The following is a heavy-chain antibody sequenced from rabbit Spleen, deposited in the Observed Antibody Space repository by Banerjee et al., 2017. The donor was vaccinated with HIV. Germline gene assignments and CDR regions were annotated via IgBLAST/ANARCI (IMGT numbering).Heavy chain of an antibody. D-gene: IGHD1-1*01. CDR3: ARDLAAWNSGSYAFNL. V-gene: IGHV1S7*01. Sequence: QLKESGGGLVQPGGSLKLSCKASGFTLSNSYWMCWVRQAPGKGLEWIGYIDPFFGTTYYASWVNGRFTFSSHNAQNTLYLQLNSLTAADTATYFCARDLAAWNSGSYAFNLWGPGTLVTVS. CDR1: GFTLSNSYW. CDR2: IDPFFGTT. J-gene: IGHJ4*01.